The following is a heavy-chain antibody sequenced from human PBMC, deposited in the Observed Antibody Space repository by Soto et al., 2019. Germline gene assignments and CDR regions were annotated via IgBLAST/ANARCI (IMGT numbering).Heavy chain of an antibody. CDR3: ARYDSSGYYDDY. D-gene: IGHD3-22*01. Sequence: SEPMSVTCTVSYGSLSSRDYCCIFIRQPPGKGLEWIGYIYYIGSTYYNPSLKSRVTISVDTSKNQFSLKLSSVTAADTAVYYCARYDSSGYYDDYCGQGTLVTVSS. J-gene: IGHJ4*02. CDR2: IYYIGST. CDR1: YGSLSSRDYC. V-gene: IGHV4-30-4*01.